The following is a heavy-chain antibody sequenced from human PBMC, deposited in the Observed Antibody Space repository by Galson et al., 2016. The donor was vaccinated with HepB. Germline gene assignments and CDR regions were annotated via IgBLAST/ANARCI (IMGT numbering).Heavy chain of an antibody. CDR1: GLTFSSYS. D-gene: IGHD2-2*01. CDR2: ISGSGSTI. J-gene: IGHJ6*02. V-gene: IGHV3-48*02. CDR3: ARFSGPAASNYGMDV. Sequence: SLRLSCADSGLTFSSYSMNWVRQAPGKGLEWVSYISGSGSTIYYADSVKGRFAISRDNAKNSVFLQMNGLSDVDTAVYYCARFSGPAASNYGMDVWGQGTTVTVSS.